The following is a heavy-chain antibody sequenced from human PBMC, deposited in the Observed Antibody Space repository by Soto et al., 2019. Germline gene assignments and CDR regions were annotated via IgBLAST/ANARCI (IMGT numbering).Heavy chain of an antibody. Sequence: SETLSLTCTVSGGSISSSSYYWGWIRQPPGKGLEWIGSIYYSGSTYYNPSLKSRVTKSVDTSKNQFSLKLSSVTAADTAVYYCARLTQKDIVVVPAAMPLVDYYYYMDVWGKGTTVTVSS. CDR3: ARLTQKDIVVVPAAMPLVDYYYYMDV. CDR1: GGSISSSSYY. V-gene: IGHV4-39*01. D-gene: IGHD2-2*01. J-gene: IGHJ6*03. CDR2: IYYSGST.